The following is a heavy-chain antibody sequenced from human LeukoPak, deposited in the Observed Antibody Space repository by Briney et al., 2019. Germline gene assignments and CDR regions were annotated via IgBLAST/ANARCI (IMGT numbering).Heavy chain of an antibody. CDR2: IYYTGST. Sequence: SETLSLTCTVSGGSISSNSYYWGWIRQPPGKGLEWIGSIYYTGSTYYNPSLKSRVTISVDTSKNQFSLKLSSVTAADTAVYYCARGGYYYGSGSYLALSPRFDYWGQGTLVTVSS. V-gene: IGHV4-39*01. CDR3: ARGGYYYGSGSYLALSPRFDY. D-gene: IGHD3-10*01. J-gene: IGHJ4*02. CDR1: GGSISSNSYY.